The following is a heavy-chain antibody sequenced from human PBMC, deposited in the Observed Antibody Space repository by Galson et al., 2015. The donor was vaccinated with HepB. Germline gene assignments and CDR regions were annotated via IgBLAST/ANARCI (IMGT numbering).Heavy chain of an antibody. V-gene: IGHV3-21*01. CDR2: ISSSSTYI. Sequence: SLRLSCAASGFTFNSYSMNWVRQAPGKGLEWVSSISSSSTYIYYADSVKGRFTISRDNAKNSLYLQMNSLRAEDTAVYYCARGYPGPLQYYYGMDVWGQGTTVTVSS. D-gene: IGHD1-14*01. J-gene: IGHJ6*02. CDR1: GFTFNSYS. CDR3: ARGYPGPLQYYYGMDV.